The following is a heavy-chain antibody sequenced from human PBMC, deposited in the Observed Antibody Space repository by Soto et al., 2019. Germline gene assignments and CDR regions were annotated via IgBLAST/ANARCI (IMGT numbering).Heavy chain of an antibody. J-gene: IGHJ6*02. CDR3: AKDRFVSGSYYNHYYYYGMDV. D-gene: IGHD3-10*01. CDR2: ISYDGSNK. V-gene: IGHV3-30*18. Sequence: GGSLRLSCAASGFTFSSYGMHWVRQAPGKGLEWVAVISYDGSNKYYADSVKGRFTISRDNSKNTLYLQMNSLRAEDTAVYYCAKDRFVSGSYYNHYYYYGMDVWGQGTTVTVSS. CDR1: GFTFSSYG.